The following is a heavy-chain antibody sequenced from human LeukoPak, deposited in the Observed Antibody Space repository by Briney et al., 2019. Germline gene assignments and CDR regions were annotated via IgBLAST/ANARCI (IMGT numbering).Heavy chain of an antibody. CDR3: ARGGAAAGPSYFDY. Sequence: ASVKVSCKASGYTFTSYDINWVRQATGQGLEWMGWMNPNSGNTGYAQKFQGRVTMTRNTSISTAYMELSSLRSEDTAVYHCARGGAAAGPSYFDYWGQGTLVTVSS. CDR2: MNPNSGNT. CDR1: GYTFTSYD. J-gene: IGHJ4*02. D-gene: IGHD6-13*01. V-gene: IGHV1-8*01.